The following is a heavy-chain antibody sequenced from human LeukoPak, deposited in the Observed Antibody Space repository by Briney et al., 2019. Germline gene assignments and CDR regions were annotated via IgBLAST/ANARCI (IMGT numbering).Heavy chain of an antibody. Sequence: PGGSLRLSCAASGFTFSSYGMSWVRQPPGKGLEWIGSIYYSGSTYYTPSLKSRVTISVDTSKNQFSLKLTSVTAADTAVYYCARYDYYGSGSPDYWGQGTLVTVSS. V-gene: IGHV4-39*01. D-gene: IGHD3-10*01. J-gene: IGHJ4*01. CDR2: IYYSGST. CDR1: GFTFSSYG. CDR3: ARYDYYGSGSPDY.